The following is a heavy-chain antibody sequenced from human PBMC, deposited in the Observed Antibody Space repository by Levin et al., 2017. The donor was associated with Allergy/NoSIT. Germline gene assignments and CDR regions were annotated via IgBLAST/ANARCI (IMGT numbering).Heavy chain of an antibody. J-gene: IGHJ4*02. CDR1: GGTFSSYA. D-gene: IGHD5-18*01. Sequence: ASVKVSCKASGGTFSSYAISWVRQAPGQGLEWMGGIIPIFGTANYAQKFQGRVTITADESTSTAYMELSSLRSEDTAVYYCARDQSSYGFFDYWGQGTLVTVSS. V-gene: IGHV1-69*13. CDR2: IIPIFGTA. CDR3: ARDQSSYGFFDY.